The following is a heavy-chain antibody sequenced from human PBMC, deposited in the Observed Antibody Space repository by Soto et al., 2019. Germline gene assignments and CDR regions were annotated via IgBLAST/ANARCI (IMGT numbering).Heavy chain of an antibody. CDR1: GGSISSSSYY. CDR2: INYSGST. V-gene: IGHV4-39*01. D-gene: IGHD1-1*01. Sequence: PSETLSLTCTVSGGSISSSSYYWGWIRQPPGKGLEWIGSINYSGSTYYNPPLKSRVTISVDTSKNQFSLKLSSVTAADTAVYYCARLEGFYGMDVWGQGTMVTVYS. J-gene: IGHJ6*02. CDR3: ARLEGFYGMDV.